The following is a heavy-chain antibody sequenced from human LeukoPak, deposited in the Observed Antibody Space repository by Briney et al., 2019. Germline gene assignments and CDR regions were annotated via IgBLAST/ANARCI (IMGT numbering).Heavy chain of an antibody. CDR2: INQDGSEK. CDR3: ARLLYDSSGYYYLDY. D-gene: IGHD3-22*01. V-gene: IGHV3-7*01. J-gene: IGHJ4*02. CDR1: GFTFSSYW. Sequence: GGSLRLSCAASGFTFSSYWMSWVRQAPGKGLEWVANINQDGSEKYYVDSVKGRFTISRDNAKNSLYLQMNSLRAKDTAVYYCARLLYDSSGYYYLDYWGQGTLVTVSS.